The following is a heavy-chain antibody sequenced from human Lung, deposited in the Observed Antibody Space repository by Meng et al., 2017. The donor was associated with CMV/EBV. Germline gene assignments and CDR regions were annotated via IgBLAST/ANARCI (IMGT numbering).Heavy chain of an antibody. CDR3: ARGYQLFNYFDY. CDR2: LSYDGSNK. V-gene: IGHV3-30*04. CDR1: GFTFSSYA. Sequence: GGSXRLXXEASGFTFSSYAMHWVRQAPGKGLGWVAVLSYDGSNKFYADSVKGRFTISRDNSKNTLFLQMNRLRAEDTAVYYCARGYQLFNYFDYWGQGRLVTVSS. D-gene: IGHD1-1*01. J-gene: IGHJ4*02.